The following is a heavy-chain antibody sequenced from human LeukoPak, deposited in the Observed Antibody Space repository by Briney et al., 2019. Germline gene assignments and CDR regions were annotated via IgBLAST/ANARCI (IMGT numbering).Heavy chain of an antibody. D-gene: IGHD6-13*01. CDR2: MNPNSGNT. CDR1: GYTFTSYD. Sequence: ASVKVSCKASGYTFTSYDINWVRQATGQGLEWMGWMNPNSGNTGYAQKFQGRVTMTRNTSISAAYMELSSLRSVDTAVYYCARARIKGKYSSSSKGYYFDYWGQGTLVTVSS. CDR3: ARARIKGKYSSSSKGYYFDY. J-gene: IGHJ4*02. V-gene: IGHV1-8*01.